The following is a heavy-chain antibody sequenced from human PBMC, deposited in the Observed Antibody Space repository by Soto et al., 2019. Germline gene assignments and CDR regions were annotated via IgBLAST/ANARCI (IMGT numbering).Heavy chain of an antibody. CDR3: ARDRRPYCSGGSCHYGMDV. Sequence: ASVKVSCKASGYTFTSYYMHWVRQAPGQGLEWMGIINPSGGSTSYAQKFQGRVTMTRDTSTSTVYMELSSLGSEDTAVYYCARDRRPYCSGGSCHYGMDVWGQGTTVTVSS. CDR2: INPSGGST. CDR1: GYTFTSYY. J-gene: IGHJ6*02. V-gene: IGHV1-46*01. D-gene: IGHD2-15*01.